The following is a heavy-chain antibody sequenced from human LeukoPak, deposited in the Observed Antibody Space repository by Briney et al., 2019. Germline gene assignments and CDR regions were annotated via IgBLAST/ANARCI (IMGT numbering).Heavy chain of an antibody. CDR2: INHSGST. J-gene: IGHJ3*02. CDR3: ARPVSVTPNNGAFDI. V-gene: IGHV4-34*01. D-gene: IGHD4-17*01. Sequence: INHSGSTNYNPSLKSRVSISVDTSKNQFSLRLSSVTAADTAVYYCARPVSVTPNNGAFDIWGQGTMVTVSS.